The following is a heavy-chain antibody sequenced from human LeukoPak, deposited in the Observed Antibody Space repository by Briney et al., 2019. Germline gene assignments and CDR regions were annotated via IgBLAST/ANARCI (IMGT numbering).Heavy chain of an antibody. CDR2: IYYSGST. J-gene: IGHJ4*02. CDR3: ARGPPFLRTYYYDSSGYYYSDY. V-gene: IGHV4-31*03. Sequence: SQTLSLTCTVSGGSISSGGYSWSWIRQHPGKGLEWIGYIYYSGSTYYNPSLKSRVTISVDTSKNQFSLKLSSVTAADTAVYYCARGPPFLRTYYYDSSGYYYSDYWGQGTLVTVSS. CDR1: GGSISSGGYS. D-gene: IGHD3-22*01.